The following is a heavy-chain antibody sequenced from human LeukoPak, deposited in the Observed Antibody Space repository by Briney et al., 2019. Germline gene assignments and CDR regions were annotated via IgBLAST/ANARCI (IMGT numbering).Heavy chain of an antibody. CDR2: ISGTGDIT. V-gene: IGHV3-23*01. J-gene: IGHJ4*02. Sequence: GGSLRLSCAASTFTFSTYSMNWVRQTPGKGLEWVSAISGTGDITYYADSVKGRFTISRDNSKNTLYLQMNSLRAEDTAVYCCAKAPSLYSSSDYWGQGTLVTVSS. CDR1: TFTFSTYS. D-gene: IGHD6-6*01. CDR3: AKAPSLYSSSDY.